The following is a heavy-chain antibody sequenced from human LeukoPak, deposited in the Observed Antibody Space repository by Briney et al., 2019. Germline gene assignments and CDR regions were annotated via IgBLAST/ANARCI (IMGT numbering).Heavy chain of an antibody. J-gene: IGHJ6*03. CDR3: ARINREFGSGWYKRDYYYYMDV. V-gene: IGHV1-46*01. D-gene: IGHD6-19*01. CDR2: NNPSGGST. CDR1: GYTFTSYY. Sequence: ASVKVSCKASGYTFTSYYMHWVRQAPGQGLEWMGINNPSGGSTSYAQKFQGRVTMTRDMSTSTVYMELSSLRSEDTAVYYCARINREFGSGWYKRDYYYYMDVWGKGTTVTVSS.